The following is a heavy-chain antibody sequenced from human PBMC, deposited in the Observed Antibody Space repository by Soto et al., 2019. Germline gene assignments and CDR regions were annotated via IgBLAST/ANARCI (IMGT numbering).Heavy chain of an antibody. CDR2: MNPNSGNT. CDR1: GYTFTSYD. V-gene: IGHV1-8*01. J-gene: IGHJ6*03. D-gene: IGHD4-17*01. Sequence: ASVKVSCKASGYTFTSYDINWVRQATGQGLEWMGWMNPNSGNTGYAQKFQGRVTMTRNTSISTAYMELSSLRSEDTAVYYCARGTVDYGDYSYYKDVWGKGTTVTVSS. CDR3: ARGTVDYGDYSYYKDV.